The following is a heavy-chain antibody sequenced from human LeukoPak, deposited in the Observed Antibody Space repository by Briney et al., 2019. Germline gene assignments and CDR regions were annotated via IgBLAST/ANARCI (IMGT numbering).Heavy chain of an antibody. D-gene: IGHD6-13*01. CDR3: ARDHGIAAAREDQGMDV. Sequence: GSLRLSCAASGFTFTTYWMSWVRQAPGKGLEWVANIKQDGGEKYYVDSVKGRFTISRDNAKNSLYLQMNSLRAEDTAVYYCARDHGIAAAREDQGMDVWGQGTTVTVSS. CDR1: GFTFTTYW. CDR2: IKQDGGEK. J-gene: IGHJ6*02. V-gene: IGHV3-7*01.